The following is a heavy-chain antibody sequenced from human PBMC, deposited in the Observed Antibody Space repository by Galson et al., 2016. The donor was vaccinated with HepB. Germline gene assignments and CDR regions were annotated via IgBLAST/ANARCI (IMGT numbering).Heavy chain of an antibody. D-gene: IGHD2-15*01. CDR3: ARGVRYCGGGSCYLFDY. Sequence: SLRLSCAASGFAFSSNVMHWVRQAPGKGLEWVSFIEYDGSENYYADSVKGRFTISRDNSKNTLHLHMDILRAEDTAVYYCARGVRYCGGGSCYLFDYWGQGTLVTVSS. CDR2: IEYDGSEN. J-gene: IGHJ4*02. CDR1: GFAFSSNV. V-gene: IGHV3-30-3*01.